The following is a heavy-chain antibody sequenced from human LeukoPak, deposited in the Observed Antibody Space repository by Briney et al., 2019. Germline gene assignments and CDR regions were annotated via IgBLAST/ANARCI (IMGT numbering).Heavy chain of an antibody. J-gene: IGHJ4*02. Sequence: ASVKVSCKASGYTFTSYYMHWVRQAPGQGGEWMGIINPSGGSTSYAQKFQGRVTMTRDTSTSTVYMELSSLRSEDTAVYYCAREDYGLGYFDYWGQGTLVTVSS. D-gene: IGHD4-17*01. CDR3: AREDYGLGYFDY. CDR1: GYTFTSYY. CDR2: INPSGGST. V-gene: IGHV1-46*01.